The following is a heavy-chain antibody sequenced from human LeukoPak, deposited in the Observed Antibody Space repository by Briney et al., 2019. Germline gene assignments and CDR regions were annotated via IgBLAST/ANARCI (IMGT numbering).Heavy chain of an antibody. J-gene: IGHJ4*02. CDR3: AREDMATIIADY. CDR2: INPSGGST. Sequence: ASVKVSCKASGYTFTSYYMHWVRQAPGQGLEWMGIINPSGGSTSYAQKFQGGVTMTRDTSTSTVYMELSSLRSEDTAVYYCAREDMATIIADYWGQGTLVTVSS. CDR1: GYTFTSYY. V-gene: IGHV1-46*01. D-gene: IGHD5-24*01.